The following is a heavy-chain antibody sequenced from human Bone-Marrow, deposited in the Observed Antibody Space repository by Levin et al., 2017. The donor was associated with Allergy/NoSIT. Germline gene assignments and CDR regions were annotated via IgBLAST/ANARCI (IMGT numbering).Heavy chain of an antibody. CDR1: GFTFSSYG. Sequence: GESLKISCAASGFTFSSYGMHWVRQAPGKGLEWVAVISYDGSNKYYADSVKGRFTISRDNSKNTLYLQMNSLRAEDTAVYYCAKPSKIPNQWELLGYFDYWGQGTLVTVSS. V-gene: IGHV3-30*18. D-gene: IGHD1-26*01. J-gene: IGHJ4*02. CDR2: ISYDGSNK. CDR3: AKPSKIPNQWELLGYFDY.